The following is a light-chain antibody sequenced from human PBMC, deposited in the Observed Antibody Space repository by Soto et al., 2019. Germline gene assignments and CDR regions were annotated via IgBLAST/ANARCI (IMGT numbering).Light chain of an antibody. CDR3: QQYNNWPPIT. Sequence: EIVLTQSPATLSLSPGEGATPSCRASQSVSSYLAWYQQKPGQAPRLLIYDASNRATGIPARFSGSGSGTEFTLTISSLQSEDFAVYYCQQYNNWPPITFGQGTRLEIK. CDR2: DAS. CDR1: QSVSSY. V-gene: IGKV3-11*01. J-gene: IGKJ5*01.